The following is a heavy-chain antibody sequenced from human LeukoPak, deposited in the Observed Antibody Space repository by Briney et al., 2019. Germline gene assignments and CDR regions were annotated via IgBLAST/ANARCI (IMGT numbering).Heavy chain of an antibody. D-gene: IGHD6-19*01. CDR1: GYSFTSYW. V-gene: IGHV5-51*01. CDR3: ARPYGRVAGKRNHAFDI. CDR2: IYPGDSDT. Sequence: GESLQISCKGSGYSFTSYWIGWVRQMPGKGLEWMGIIYPGDSDTRYSPSFQGQVTISADKSISTAYLQWSSLKASDTAMYYCARPYGRVAGKRNHAFDIWGQGTMVTVSS. J-gene: IGHJ3*02.